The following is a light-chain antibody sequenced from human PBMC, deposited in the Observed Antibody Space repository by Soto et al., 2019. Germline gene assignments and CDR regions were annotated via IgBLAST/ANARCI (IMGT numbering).Light chain of an antibody. CDR3: SSYTSSNSYV. V-gene: IGLV2-14*03. J-gene: IGLJ1*01. CDR1: SSDVGGYKY. Sequence: QSLLTQPASVSGSPGQSIAISCTGSSSDVGGYKYVSWYQQHPGKAPKLMIYDVSNRPSGVSDRFSGSKSGNTASLTISGLQSEDEADYYCSSYTSSNSYVFGTGTKVTVL. CDR2: DVS.